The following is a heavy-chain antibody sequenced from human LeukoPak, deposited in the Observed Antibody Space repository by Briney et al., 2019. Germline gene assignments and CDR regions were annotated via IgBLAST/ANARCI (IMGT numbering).Heavy chain of an antibody. J-gene: IGHJ4*02. Sequence: SVKVSCKASGGTFSSYAISWVRQAPGQGLEWMGGIIPIFGTANYAQKFQGRVTITADKSTRTAYMELSSLSSEDTAVYYCALAKYCSSTSCYPLGVYWGQGTLVTVYS. CDR3: ALAKYCSSTSCYPLGVY. CDR1: GGTFSSYA. V-gene: IGHV1-69*06. CDR2: IIPIFGTA. D-gene: IGHD2-2*01.